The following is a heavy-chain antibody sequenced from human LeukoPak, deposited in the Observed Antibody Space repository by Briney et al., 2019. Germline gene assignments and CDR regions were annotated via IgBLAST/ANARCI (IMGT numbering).Heavy chain of an antibody. V-gene: IGHV4-30-4*01. CDR2: IYYSGST. CDR1: GGSISSGDYY. D-gene: IGHD6-19*01. CDR3: ARGRAKARRQWLVGNYYYGMDV. Sequence: SQTLSLTCTVSGGSISSGDYYWSWIRQPPGKGLEWIGYIYYSGSTYYNPSLKSRVTISVDTSKNQFSLKLSSVTAADTAVYYCARGRAKARRQWLVGNYYYGMDVWGQGTTVTVSS. J-gene: IGHJ6*02.